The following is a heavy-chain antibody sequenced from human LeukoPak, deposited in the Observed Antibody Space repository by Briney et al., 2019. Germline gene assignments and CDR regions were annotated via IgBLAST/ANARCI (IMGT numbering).Heavy chain of an antibody. D-gene: IGHD3-16*01. V-gene: IGHV1-2*06. CDR1: GYTFTSYD. CDR3: ARDPTWGSRRRENY. CDR2: INPNSGGT. J-gene: IGHJ4*02. Sequence: ASVKVSCKASGYTFTSYDINWVRQAPGQGLEWMGRINPNSGGTNYAQKFQGRVTMTRDTSISTAYMELSRLRSDDTAVYYCARDPTWGSRRRENYWGQGTLVTVSS.